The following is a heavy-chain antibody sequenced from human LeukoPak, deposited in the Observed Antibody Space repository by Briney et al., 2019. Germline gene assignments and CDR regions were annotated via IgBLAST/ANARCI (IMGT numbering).Heavy chain of an antibody. D-gene: IGHD3-22*01. CDR3: AHTAYYYDSSGHADAFDI. J-gene: IGHJ3*02. Sequence: SGPTLVKPTQTLTLTCTFSGFSLSTSGVGVGWIRQPPGKALEWLALIYWDDDKRYSPSLKSRLIITKDTSKNQVVLTMTNMDPVDTATYYCAHTAYYYDSSGHADAFDIWGQGTMVTVSS. CDR1: GFSLSTSGVG. CDR2: IYWDDDK. V-gene: IGHV2-5*02.